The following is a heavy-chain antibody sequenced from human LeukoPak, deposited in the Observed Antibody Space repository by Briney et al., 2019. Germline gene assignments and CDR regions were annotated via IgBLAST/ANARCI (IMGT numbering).Heavy chain of an antibody. D-gene: IGHD3-10*01. CDR1: GGSFSGYY. J-gene: IGHJ4*02. Sequence: SETLSLTCAVYGGSFSGYYWSWIRQPPGKGLEWIGEINHSGSTNYNPSLKSRVTISVDTSKNQFSLKLSSVTAADTAVYYCARQGITMVRGVKRRVFDYWGQGTLVTVSS. V-gene: IGHV4-34*01. CDR2: INHSGST. CDR3: ARQGITMVRGVKRRVFDY.